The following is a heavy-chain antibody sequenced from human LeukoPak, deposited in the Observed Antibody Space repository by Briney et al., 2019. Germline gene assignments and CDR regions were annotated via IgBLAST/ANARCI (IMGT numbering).Heavy chain of an antibody. Sequence: PSETLSLTCTVSGGSISSYYWSWIRQPPGKGLEWIGYIYYSGSTNYNPSLKSRVTISVDTSKNQFSLKLSSVTAADTAVYYCARVSDYYDSSGYYYYPLDYWGQGTLVTVSS. D-gene: IGHD3-22*01. CDR1: GGSISSYY. CDR2: IYYSGST. CDR3: ARVSDYYDSSGYYYYPLDY. J-gene: IGHJ4*02. V-gene: IGHV4-59*01.